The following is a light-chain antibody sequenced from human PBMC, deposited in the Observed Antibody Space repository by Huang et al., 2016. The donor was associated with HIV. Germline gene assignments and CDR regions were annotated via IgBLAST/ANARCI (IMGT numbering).Light chain of an antibody. V-gene: IGKV1-5*03. CDR3: QRDNSYSPWT. CDR1: QSISSW. Sequence: DIQMTQSPTTLAASVGDRVTITCRASQSISSWLAWYQQKPGKAPKLLLYKASSLESGVPARFRGSGSGTEFTLTISCLQPDDFTTYCSQRDNSYSPWTFGQETKVEIK. CDR2: KAS. J-gene: IGKJ1*01.